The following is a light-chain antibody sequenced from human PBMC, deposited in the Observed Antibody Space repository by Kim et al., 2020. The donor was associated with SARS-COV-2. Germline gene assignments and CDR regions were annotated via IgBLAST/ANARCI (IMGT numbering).Light chain of an antibody. CDR3: CSYAGNYIIL. CDR1: SSDVGGYSY. CDR2: DVP. Sequence: GQSVTISCTGTSSDVGGYSYVSWYQQHPGKAPKVMIYDVPKRPSGVPDRFSGSKFGSTASLTISGLQIDDEADYYCCSYAGNYIILFGGGTQLTVL. J-gene: IGLJ2*01. V-gene: IGLV2-11*03.